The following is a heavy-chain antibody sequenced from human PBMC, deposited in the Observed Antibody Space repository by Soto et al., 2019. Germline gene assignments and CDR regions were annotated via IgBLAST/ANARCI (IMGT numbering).Heavy chain of an antibody. Sequence: ASLKVSCKASGYTFTGYYMHWERQAPGQGLEWMGWINPNSGGTNYAQKFQGRVTMTRDTSISAVYMELTSLRSDDTAVYYCARDEGFCKSTTCPGWLDPWGQGALVTVSS. CDR2: INPNSGGT. CDR3: ARDEGFCKSTTCPGWLDP. V-gene: IGHV1-2*02. J-gene: IGHJ5*02. D-gene: IGHD2-2*01. CDR1: GYTFTGYY.